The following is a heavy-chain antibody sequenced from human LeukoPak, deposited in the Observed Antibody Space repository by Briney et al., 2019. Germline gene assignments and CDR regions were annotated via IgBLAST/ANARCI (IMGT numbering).Heavy chain of an antibody. Sequence: PGGSLRLSCAASGFTFSSYAMSWVRQAPGKGLEWVSTISGSSASTYYADSVKGRFTISRDNSKNTLYLQMNNLRAEDTAVYYCAKQPGSVVDSSGSLSRHWGQGTLVTVSS. D-gene: IGHD3-22*01. CDR1: GFTFSSYA. J-gene: IGHJ4*02. V-gene: IGHV3-23*01. CDR3: AKQPGSVVDSSGSLSRH. CDR2: ISGSSAST.